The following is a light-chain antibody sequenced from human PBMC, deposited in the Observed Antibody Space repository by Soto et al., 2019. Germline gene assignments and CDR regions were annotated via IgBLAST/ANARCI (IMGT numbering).Light chain of an antibody. CDR1: QSVFYISNQKNY. Sequence: DIVMTQSPDSLAVSLCERATINCKSSQSVFYISNQKNYLAWYQQKPGKAPKLLIYAASSLQSGVPSRFSGSGSGTDFTLTISSLQPEDLATYYCQQSYSTPITFGQGTRLEIK. V-gene: IGKV4-1*01. J-gene: IGKJ5*01. CDR2: AAS. CDR3: QQSYSTPIT.